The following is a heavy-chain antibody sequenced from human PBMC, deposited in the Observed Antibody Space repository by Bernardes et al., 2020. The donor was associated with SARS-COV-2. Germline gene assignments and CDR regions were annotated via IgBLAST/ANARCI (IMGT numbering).Heavy chain of an antibody. CDR2: MFNGGSA. D-gene: IGHD6-13*01. V-gene: IGHV4-59*01. CDR1: GGSLSNYY. Sequence: SETLSLTCTVSGGSLSNYYWSWIRQPPGKGLEWIGYMFNGGSANYNPSLNSRVTISLDTSKNQFSLRLNSVTAADSAVYYCARVPDGSWYGLWYFDLWGRGTQVTVSS. J-gene: IGHJ2*01. CDR3: ARVPDGSWYGLWYFDL.